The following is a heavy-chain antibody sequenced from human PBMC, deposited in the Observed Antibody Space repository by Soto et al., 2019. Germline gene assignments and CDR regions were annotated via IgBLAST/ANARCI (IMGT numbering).Heavy chain of an antibody. D-gene: IGHD2-15*01. CDR2: IAYDASKK. J-gene: IGHJ1*01. CDR1: GFSFSYYA. Sequence: QVQLVESGGGVVQPGRSLRLSCAASGFSFSYYAMHWVRQAPGKGLEWVAVIAYDASKKYYADSVKGRFTISRDNSKNTLYLQMNSLRDEDTAVYYCASPYCSGCSCYLTEYFQHWGQGTLVTVSS. CDR3: ASPYCSGCSCYLTEYFQH. V-gene: IGHV3-30*03.